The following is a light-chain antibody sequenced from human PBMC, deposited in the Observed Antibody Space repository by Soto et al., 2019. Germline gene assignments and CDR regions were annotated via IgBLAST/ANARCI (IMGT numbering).Light chain of an antibody. CDR3: SSYTSRITWV. V-gene: IGLV2-14*01. CDR1: SSDVGGYNY. CDR2: EVN. J-gene: IGLJ3*02. Sequence: QSVPTQPASVSGSPGQSITISCTGSSSDVGGYNYVSWFQQHSGKAPKLLIYEVNNRPSGISNRFSGSKSGHTASLTISGLQAEDEADYYCSSYTSRITWVFGGGTKLTVL.